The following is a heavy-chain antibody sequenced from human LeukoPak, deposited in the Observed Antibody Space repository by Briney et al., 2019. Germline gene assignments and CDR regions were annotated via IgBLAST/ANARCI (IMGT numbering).Heavy chain of an antibody. Sequence: GGSLRLSCAASGFAFSTAWMTWVRQAPGKGLEWVAQIKTNIDGGTTDYAAPVKGRFIISRDDSKTRLFLEMNSLNTEGTAVYYCVTHRPWRGLFWGQGTLVTVSS. V-gene: IGHV3-15*01. J-gene: IGHJ4*02. CDR1: GFAFSTAW. CDR2: IKTNIDGGTT. CDR3: VTHRPWRGLF. D-gene: IGHD6-6*01.